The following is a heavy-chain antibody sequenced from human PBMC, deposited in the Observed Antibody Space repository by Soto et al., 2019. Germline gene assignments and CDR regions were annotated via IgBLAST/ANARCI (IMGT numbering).Heavy chain of an antibody. V-gene: IGHV4-59*01. D-gene: IGHD6-19*01. Sequence: QVQLQESGPGLVKPSETLSLTCTVSGGSISSYYWSWIRQPPGKGLEWIGYIYYSGSTNYNPSLKSRVTISVDPSKNQFALKLSSVTAADTAVYYCARDRGPSSGWYALNYWGQGTLVTVSS. CDR1: GGSISSYY. CDR3: ARDRGPSSGWYALNY. J-gene: IGHJ4*02. CDR2: IYYSGST.